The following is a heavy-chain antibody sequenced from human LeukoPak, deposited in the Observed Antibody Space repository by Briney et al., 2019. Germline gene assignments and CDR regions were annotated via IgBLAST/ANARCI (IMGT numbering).Heavy chain of an antibody. D-gene: IGHD3-10*01. J-gene: IGHJ4*02. V-gene: IGHV3-23*01. CDR1: GFTSSDYA. CDR3: ARGPGSLVSVAGRPYYFDF. CDR2: ISTSGSGGAT. Sequence: GTSLRLSCAASGFTSSDYAMAWVRQAPGKGLEWVSIISTSGSGGATYYTDSMKGHFTISSDSPKNTMYLQMNSLRAEDTAVYYCARGPGSLVSVAGRPYYFDFWGQGTLVTVSS.